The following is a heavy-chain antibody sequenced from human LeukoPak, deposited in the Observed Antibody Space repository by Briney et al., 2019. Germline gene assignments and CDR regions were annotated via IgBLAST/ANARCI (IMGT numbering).Heavy chain of an antibody. CDR2: VYYSGST. Sequence: PSETLSLTCTVSGGSISRSSYYWGWIRQPPGKGLEWIGSVYYSGSTYYNPSLKSRVTISIDTSKNQFSLELSSVTAADTAVYYCARETCSGGYCYLLDYWGQGTLVTVSS. J-gene: IGHJ4*02. CDR3: ARETCSGGYCYLLDY. V-gene: IGHV4-39*07. D-gene: IGHD2-15*01. CDR1: GGSISRSSYY.